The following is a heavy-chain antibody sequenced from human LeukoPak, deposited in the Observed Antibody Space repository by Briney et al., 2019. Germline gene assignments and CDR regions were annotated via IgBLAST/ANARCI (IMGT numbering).Heavy chain of an antibody. CDR1: GFTFSSYA. D-gene: IGHD1-26*01. CDR2: ISYDGSNK. CDR3: ARDEMPSGSYYGRFDH. J-gene: IGHJ4*02. Sequence: GGSLRLSCAASGFTFSSYAMHWVRQAPGKGLEWVAVISYDGSNKYYADSVKGRFTISRDNSKNTLYLQMNSLRAEDTAVYYCARDEMPSGSYYGRFDHWGQGTLVTVSS. V-gene: IGHV3-30-3*01.